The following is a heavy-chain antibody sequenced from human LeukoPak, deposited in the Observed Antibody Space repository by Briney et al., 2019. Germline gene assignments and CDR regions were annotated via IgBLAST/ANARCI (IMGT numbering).Heavy chain of an antibody. CDR2: IYSSGGS. CDR3: ARGGYYGLGNDFRFDP. D-gene: IGHD3-10*01. Sequence: PSETLSLTCTVSGGSISSYYWSWIRQPAGKGLEWIGRIYSSGGSNYNASLKSRVTMSVDTSKNQFSLKLTSVTAADTAIYYCARGGYYGLGNDFRFDPWGQGTLVTVSS. CDR1: GGSISSYY. V-gene: IGHV4-4*07. J-gene: IGHJ5*02.